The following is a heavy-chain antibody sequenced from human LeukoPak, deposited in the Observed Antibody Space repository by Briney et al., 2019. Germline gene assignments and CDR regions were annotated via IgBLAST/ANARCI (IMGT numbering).Heavy chain of an antibody. CDR2: IYPGDSDT. CDR3: ARRYYYGSGSYEAVFDY. V-gene: IGHV5-51*01. Sequence: GESLKISCKGSGYSFTSYWIGWVRQMPGKGLEWMGIIYPGDSDTRYSPSFQGQVTISADRSISTAYLQWSSLKASDTAMYYCARRYYYGSGSYEAVFDYWGQGTLVTVSS. D-gene: IGHD3-10*01. J-gene: IGHJ4*02. CDR1: GYSFTSYW.